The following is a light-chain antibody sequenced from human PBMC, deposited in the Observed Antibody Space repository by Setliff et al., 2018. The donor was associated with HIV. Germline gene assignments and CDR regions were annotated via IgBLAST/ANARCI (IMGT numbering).Light chain of an antibody. CDR1: SSDIGAYDY. CDR2: GVD. Sequence: QSVLAQPRPVSGSRGQSITFSCTGTSSDIGAYDYVSWYQQHPGKAPKLITYGVDKRPSGVPTRFSGFKSGNTASLTIYGLQPEDEADYFCCSYAGSTIFVFGKGTKVTVL. J-gene: IGLJ1*01. CDR3: CSYAGSTIFV. V-gene: IGLV2-11*01.